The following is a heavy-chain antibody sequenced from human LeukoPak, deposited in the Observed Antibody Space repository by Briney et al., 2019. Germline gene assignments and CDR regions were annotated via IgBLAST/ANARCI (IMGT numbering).Heavy chain of an antibody. D-gene: IGHD3-10*01. CDR1: GGSISSGSYY. CDR2: INHSGST. V-gene: IGHV4-61*09. CDR3: ARAHYGSGSDFDY. J-gene: IGHJ4*02. Sequence: PSQTLSLTCTVSGGSISSGSYYWSWIRQPAGKGLEWIGEINHSGSTNYNPSLKSRVTISVDTSKNQFSLKLSSVTAADTAVYYCARAHYGSGSDFDYWGQGTLVTVSS.